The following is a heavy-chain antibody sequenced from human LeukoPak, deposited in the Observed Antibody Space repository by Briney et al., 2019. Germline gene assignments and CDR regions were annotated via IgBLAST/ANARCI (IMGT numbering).Heavy chain of an antibody. J-gene: IGHJ6*02. V-gene: IGHV3-30*02. Sequence: GGSLRLSCAASGFTFSSYGMHWVRQAPGKGLEWVAFIRYDGSNKYYADSVKGRFTISRGNSKNTLYLQMNSLRAEDTAVYYCARKNVVVAAPLYYYYGMDVWGQGTTVPVSS. CDR1: GFTFSSYG. CDR3: ARKNVVVAAPLYYYYGMDV. D-gene: IGHD2-15*01. CDR2: IRYDGSNK.